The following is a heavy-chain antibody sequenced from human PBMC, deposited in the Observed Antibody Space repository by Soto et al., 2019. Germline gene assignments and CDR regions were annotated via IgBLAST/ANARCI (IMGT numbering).Heavy chain of an antibody. D-gene: IGHD2-15*01. V-gene: IGHV3-30*18. CDR1: GFTFSSYG. Sequence: GGSLRLSCAASGFTFSSYGMHWVRQAPGKGLEWVAVISYDGSNKYYADSVKGRFTISRDNSKNTLYLQMNSLRAEDTAVYYCAKDLGYCSGGSCYHSFDYSGQGPLVTVYS. CDR3: AKDLGYCSGGSCYHSFDY. CDR2: ISYDGSNK. J-gene: IGHJ4*02.